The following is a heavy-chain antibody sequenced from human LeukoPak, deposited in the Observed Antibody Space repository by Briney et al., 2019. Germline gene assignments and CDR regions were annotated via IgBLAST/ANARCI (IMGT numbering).Heavy chain of an antibody. Sequence: PGRSLRLSCSASGFTLSNYDMHWVRQAPGKGLEWVAVISYDGSNKYYADSVKGRFTTSRDNSKNTLFLQMNSLRAEDTAVYYCAKDPSGYNSGPYDYWGQGTLVTVSS. CDR1: GFTLSNYD. CDR2: ISYDGSNK. CDR3: AKDPSGYNSGPYDY. J-gene: IGHJ4*02. V-gene: IGHV3-30*18. D-gene: IGHD5-24*01.